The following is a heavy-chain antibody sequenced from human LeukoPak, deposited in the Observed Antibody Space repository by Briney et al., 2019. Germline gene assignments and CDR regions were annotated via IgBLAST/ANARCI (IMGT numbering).Heavy chain of an antibody. CDR1: GFTFSGYE. D-gene: IGHD5-18*01. Sequence: GGSLRLSCTVSGFTFSGYEMNWVRQAPGKGLEWVSYISSSGSTIFYADSVKGRFTITRDNAKNSLYLQMNSLRAEDTAVYYCARRGIQLWPHDDYWGQGTLVTVSS. CDR3: ARRGIQLWPHDDY. V-gene: IGHV3-48*03. CDR2: ISSSGSTI. J-gene: IGHJ4*02.